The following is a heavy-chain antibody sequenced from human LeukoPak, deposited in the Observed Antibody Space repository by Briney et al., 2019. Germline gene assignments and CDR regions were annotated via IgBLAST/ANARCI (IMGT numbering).Heavy chain of an antibody. CDR3: ARGEGVNWNGAFDI. CDR1: GGTFSSYA. V-gene: IGHV1-69*13. CDR2: IIPIFGTA. Sequence: GASVKVSCKASGGTFSSYAISWVRQAPGQGLEWMRGIIPIFGTANYAQKFQGRVTITADESTSTAYMEPSSLRSEDTAAYYCARGEGVNWNGAFDIWGQGTMVTVSS. D-gene: IGHD1-20*01. J-gene: IGHJ3*02.